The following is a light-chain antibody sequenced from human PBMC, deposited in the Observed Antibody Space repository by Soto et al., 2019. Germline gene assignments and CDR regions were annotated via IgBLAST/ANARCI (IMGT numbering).Light chain of an antibody. CDR1: NSDIGSYNY. V-gene: IGLV2-14*01. J-gene: IGLJ1*01. CDR3: SSYTSSATLVYV. Sequence: QAVVTQPASVSGSPGQSITISCTGTNSDIGSYNYVSWFQQHPGKAPKLMIYDVSHRPSGVSSRFSGSKSGNTASLTISGLQAEDEADYYCSSYTSSATLVYVFGTGTKVTVL. CDR2: DVS.